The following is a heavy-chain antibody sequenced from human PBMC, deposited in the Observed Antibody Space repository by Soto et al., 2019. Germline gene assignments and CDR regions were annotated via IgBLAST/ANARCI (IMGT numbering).Heavy chain of an antibody. D-gene: IGHD5-12*01. CDR2: IIPIFGTA. Sequence: QVQLVQSGAEVKKPGSSVKVSCKASGGTFSSYAISWVRQAPGQGLEWMGGIIPIFGTANYAQKFKGRVTLTADESTRAADMELISRRSEETAVYYCARGPVDRYSWYFDLWGRGTLGTVS. CDR3: ARGPVDRYSWYFDL. J-gene: IGHJ2*01. V-gene: IGHV1-69*12. CDR1: GGTFSSYA.